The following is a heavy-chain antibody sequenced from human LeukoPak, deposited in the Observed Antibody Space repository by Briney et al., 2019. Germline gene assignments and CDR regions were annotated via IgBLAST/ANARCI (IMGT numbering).Heavy chain of an antibody. Sequence: RSGGSLRLSCAASGFSFSSYGMHWVRQAPGKGLEWVAVISYDGSNKYYADSVKGRFTISRDNSKNTLYLQMNSLRAEDTAVYYCAKDRGYQLLSRPQYYYYGMDVWGQGTTVTVSS. CDR2: ISYDGSNK. D-gene: IGHD2-2*01. V-gene: IGHV3-30*18. CDR3: AKDRGYQLLSRPQYYYYGMDV. J-gene: IGHJ6*02. CDR1: GFSFSSYG.